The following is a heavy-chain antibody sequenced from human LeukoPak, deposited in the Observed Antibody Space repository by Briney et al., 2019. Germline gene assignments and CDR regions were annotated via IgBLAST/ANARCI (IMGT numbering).Heavy chain of an antibody. CDR3: AKRGVVIRAVLVVGFHKEAYYFDS. D-gene: IGHD2-15*01. V-gene: IGHV3-23*01. J-gene: IGHJ4*02. Sequence: SGGSLRLSCVVSGITLSNYGMSWVRQAPGKGLGWVAGISDRGGSTNYADSVKGRFTISRDKPKNTLYLQMNSLRSEDTAVYFCAKRGVVIRAVLVVGFHKEAYYFDSWGQGALVTVSS. CDR2: ISDRGGST. CDR1: GITLSNYG.